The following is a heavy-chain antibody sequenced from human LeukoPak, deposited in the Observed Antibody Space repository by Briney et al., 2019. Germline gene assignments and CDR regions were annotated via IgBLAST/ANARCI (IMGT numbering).Heavy chain of an antibody. CDR1: GGTFSSYS. CDR3: ARDPRGYCSSTSCPDAFDG. Sequence: SVKVSCKASGGTFSSYSISWVRQAPGQGLEWMGGIIPIFGTANYAQKFQGRVTITADKSTSTAYMELSSLRSEDTAVYYCARDPRGYCSSTSCPDAFDGWGQGTMVTVSS. V-gene: IGHV1-69*06. CDR2: IIPIFGTA. D-gene: IGHD2-2*01. J-gene: IGHJ3*01.